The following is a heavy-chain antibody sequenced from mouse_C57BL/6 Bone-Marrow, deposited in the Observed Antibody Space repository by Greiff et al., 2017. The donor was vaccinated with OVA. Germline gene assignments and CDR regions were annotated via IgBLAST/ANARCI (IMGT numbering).Heavy chain of an antibody. CDR3: AREEKNYCGSSTGYVDV. J-gene: IGHJ1*03. D-gene: IGHD1-1*01. CDR2: IDPSDSYT. Sequence: QVQLQQPGAELVRPGTSVKLSCKASGYTFTSYWMHWVKQRPGQGLEWIGVIDPSDSYTNYNQKFKGKATLTVDTSSSTAYMQLSSLTSEDSAVYYCAREEKNYCGSSTGYVDVWGTGTTVTVSS. CDR1: GYTFTSYW. V-gene: IGHV1-59*01.